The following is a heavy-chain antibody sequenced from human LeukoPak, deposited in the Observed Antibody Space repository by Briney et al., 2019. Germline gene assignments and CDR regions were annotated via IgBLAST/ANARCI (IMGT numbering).Heavy chain of an antibody. CDR2: INTSGST. CDR1: GGSISSSSYY. V-gene: IGHV4-61*02. J-gene: IGHJ4*02. D-gene: IGHD6-13*01. Sequence: SETLSLTCTVSGGSISSSSYYWSWIRQPAGKEPEWVGRINTSGSTNYNPSLKSRVTILVDTSKNQFSLKLSSVTAADTAVYYCARTYSSSWYWDTSYFDYWGQGTLVTVSS. CDR3: ARTYSSSWYWDTSYFDY.